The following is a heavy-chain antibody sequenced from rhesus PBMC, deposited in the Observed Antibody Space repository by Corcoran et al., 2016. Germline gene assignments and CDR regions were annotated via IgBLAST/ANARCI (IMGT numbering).Heavy chain of an antibody. Sequence: QVQLQESGPGLVKPSETLSLTCAVSGGSFSSYWWSWLRQPPCKGLEWIGEINGNSGSTNYNPSLKSRVTISKDASKNQFSLKLSSVTAADTAVYYCARAYSGSLYWYFDLWGPGTPITISS. V-gene: IGHV4-80*01. CDR3: ARAYSGSLYWYFDL. CDR2: INGNSGST. J-gene: IGHJ2*01. CDR1: GGSFSSYW. D-gene: IGHD6-25*01.